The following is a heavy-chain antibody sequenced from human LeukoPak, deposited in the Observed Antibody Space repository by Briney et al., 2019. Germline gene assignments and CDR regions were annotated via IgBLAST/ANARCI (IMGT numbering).Heavy chain of an antibody. Sequence: SETLSLTCTVPGGSISSSSYYWGWLRQPPGKGLARIGSIYYSGSTYYNPSLNSRVTISVDTSKNQFFLKLSSVTAADTPGYYCARPFAGYCSSTSCYDAFDNWGQGTMVTVSS. J-gene: IGHJ3*02. V-gene: IGHV4-39*01. CDR2: IYYSGST. CDR1: GGSISSSSYY. D-gene: IGHD2-2*01. CDR3: ARPFAGYCSSTSCYDAFDN.